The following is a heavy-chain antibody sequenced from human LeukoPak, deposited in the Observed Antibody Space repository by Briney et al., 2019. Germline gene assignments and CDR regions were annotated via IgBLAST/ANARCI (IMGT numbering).Heavy chain of an antibody. Sequence: SQTLSLTCTVSGGSISSGGYYWSWIRQHPGKGLEWIGYTYYSGSTYYNPSLKSRVTISVDTSKNQFSLKLSSVTAADTAVYYCARGPPDAFDIWGQGTMVTVSS. CDR1: GGSISSGGYY. V-gene: IGHV4-31*03. CDR2: TYYSGST. CDR3: ARGPPDAFDI. J-gene: IGHJ3*02.